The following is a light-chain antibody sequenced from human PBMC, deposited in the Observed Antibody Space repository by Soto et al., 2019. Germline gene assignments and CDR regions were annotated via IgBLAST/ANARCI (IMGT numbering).Light chain of an antibody. CDR1: QSVSID. CDR3: QQRSQWPWT. CDR2: DAS. Sequence: EIVLTQSPATLSLSPGERATLSCRASQSVSIDLAWYQQKPGQAPRLLIYDASNRATGIAARFSGGGSGTDFTLTISSPEPEDFAVYYCQQRSQWPWTFXQGTKVDIK. V-gene: IGKV3-11*01. J-gene: IGKJ1*01.